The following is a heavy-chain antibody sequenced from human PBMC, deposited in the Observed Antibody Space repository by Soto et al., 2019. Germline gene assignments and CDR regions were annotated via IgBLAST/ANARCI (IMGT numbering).Heavy chain of an antibody. CDR2: VDSDGSGT. CDR1: GITFSGYW. J-gene: IGHJ4*02. Sequence: EVQLVESGGGSVQPGGSLRLSCVASGITFSGYWMHWVRQVPGKGLVWVARVDSDGSGTSYADSVKGRFTISRDNAKNTLYLHMASLRVEATAVYYCATVFEHWGQGIPVTVSS. CDR3: ATVFEH. V-gene: IGHV3-74*01.